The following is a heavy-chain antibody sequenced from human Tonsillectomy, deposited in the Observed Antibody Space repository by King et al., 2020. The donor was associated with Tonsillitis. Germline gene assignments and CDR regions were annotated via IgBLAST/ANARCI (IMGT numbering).Heavy chain of an antibody. Sequence: VQLVESGAEVKKPGESLKISCKGSGYSFTSYWIGWVRQMPGKGLEWMGIIYPGDSDTRYSPSFQGQVTISADKSISTAYLQWSSLKASDTAMYYCARHKRLSGEMATIKFYYYGMDVWGQGTTVTVSS. J-gene: IGHJ6*02. CDR3: ARHKRLSGEMATIKFYYYGMDV. D-gene: IGHD5-24*01. V-gene: IGHV5-51*01. CDR1: GYSFTSYW. CDR2: IYPGDSDT.